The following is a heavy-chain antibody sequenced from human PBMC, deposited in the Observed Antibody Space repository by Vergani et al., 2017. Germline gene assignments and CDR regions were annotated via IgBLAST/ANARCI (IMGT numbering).Heavy chain of an antibody. Sequence: QVQLVQSGAEVKKPGASVKVSCKASGYTFTGYYMHWVRQAPGQGLEWMGWINPNSGNTGYAQKFQGRVTMTRNTSISTAYMELSSLRSEDTAVYYCARVRCSSTSCSAFLSYWGQGTLVTVSS. CDR3: ARVRCSSTSCSAFLSY. CDR2: INPNSGNT. D-gene: IGHD2-2*01. V-gene: IGHV1-8*02. CDR1: GYTFTGYY. J-gene: IGHJ4*02.